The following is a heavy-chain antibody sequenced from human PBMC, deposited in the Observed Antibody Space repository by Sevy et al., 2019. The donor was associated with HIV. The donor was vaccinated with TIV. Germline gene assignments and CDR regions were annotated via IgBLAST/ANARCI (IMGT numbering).Heavy chain of an antibody. D-gene: IGHD3-10*01. CDR1: EFTFSRYA. CDR3: ARDKRVRFGELGYYYYGMDV. CDR2: ISFDGSNK. Sequence: GGCLRLSCAASEFTFSRYAMHWVRQAPGKGLERVALISFDGSNKQYADSVRGRFTISRDNSKNTLYLQMNSLRADDTAVYYRARDKRVRFGELGYYYYGMDVWGQGTTVTVSS. V-gene: IGHV3-30-3*01. J-gene: IGHJ6*02.